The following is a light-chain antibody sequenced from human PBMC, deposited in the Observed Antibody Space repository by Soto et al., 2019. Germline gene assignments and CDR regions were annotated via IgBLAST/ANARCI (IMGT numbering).Light chain of an antibody. CDR3: QQYNNWPRT. CDR2: GAS. Sequence: EIVMTQSPATLSVPPGERATVSCRASQSVSSNLAWYQQKPGQAPRLLIYGASTRATGIPARFSGSGSGTEFTLPIGSLQSEDFAVYYCQQYNNWPRTFGQGTKLEIK. J-gene: IGKJ2*01. V-gene: IGKV3-15*01. CDR1: QSVSSN.